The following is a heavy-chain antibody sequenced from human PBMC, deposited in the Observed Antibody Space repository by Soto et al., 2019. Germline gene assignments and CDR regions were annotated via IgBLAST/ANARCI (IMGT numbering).Heavy chain of an antibody. CDR2: INHRGNA. V-gene: IGHV4-34*01. J-gene: IGHJ4*02. Sequence: PSETLSLTCAVYGGSLSGYYWSWIRQPPGKGLEWIGEINHRGNANYSPSLKSRVTMSIDTSKNQFSLKLSSVTAADTAVYFCASFSARVDYWGQGTLVTVSS. CDR1: GGSLSGYY. D-gene: IGHD6-25*01. CDR3: ASFSARVDY.